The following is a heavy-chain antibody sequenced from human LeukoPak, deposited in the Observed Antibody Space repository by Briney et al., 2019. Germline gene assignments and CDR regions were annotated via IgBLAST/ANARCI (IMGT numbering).Heavy chain of an antibody. Sequence: GGSLRLSCTASGFAFDEHGMSWVRQVPGKGLEWVSGINWSGGSTDYADPLRGRFTISRDNAKNSLYLQMDSLRAEDTALYYCARAPITSPFYFDYWGQGTLVTVSS. CDR1: GFAFDEHG. CDR2: INWSGGST. D-gene: IGHD2-2*01. V-gene: IGHV3-20*04. CDR3: ARAPITSPFYFDY. J-gene: IGHJ4*02.